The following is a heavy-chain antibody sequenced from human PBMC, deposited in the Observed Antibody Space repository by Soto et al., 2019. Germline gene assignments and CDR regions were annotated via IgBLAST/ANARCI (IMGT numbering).Heavy chain of an antibody. CDR3: ARRGYYYDSSGYPSVWY. Sequence: SETLSLTCTVSGDSISSSSYYWGWIRQPPGKGLEWIGSIYYSGSTYYNQSLKSRVTISVDTSKNQFSLKLSSVTAADTAVYYCARRGYYYDSSGYPSVWYWGQGTLVTVSS. CDR1: GDSISSSSYY. CDR2: IYYSGST. J-gene: IGHJ4*02. V-gene: IGHV4-39*01. D-gene: IGHD3-22*01.